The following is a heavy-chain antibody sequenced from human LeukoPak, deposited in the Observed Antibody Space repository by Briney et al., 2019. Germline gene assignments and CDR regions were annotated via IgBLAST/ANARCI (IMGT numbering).Heavy chain of an antibody. D-gene: IGHD6-6*01. V-gene: IGHV4-34*01. CDR1: GGSFSGYY. CDR3: ARHFMQLAYNWFDP. J-gene: IGHJ5*02. Sequence: SENLSLTCAVYGGSFSGYYWSWIRQPPGKGLEWIGEINHSGSTNYNPSLKSRVTISVDTSKNQFSLKLSSVTAADTAVYYCARHFMQLAYNWFDPWGQGTLVTVSS. CDR2: INHSGST.